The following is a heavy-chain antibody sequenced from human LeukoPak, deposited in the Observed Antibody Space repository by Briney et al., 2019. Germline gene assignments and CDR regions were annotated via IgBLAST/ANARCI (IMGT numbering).Heavy chain of an antibody. V-gene: IGHV4-59*01. CDR1: GDSISRYS. CDR2: TFKSGST. Sequence: SETLSLTCIVSGDSISRYSWSWVRQPPGKGLDWITYTFKSGSTYYNPFLKSRVTISVDTSKNQFSLRLNSLTAADTAVYYCAREAAAIIDYWGQGTLVTVSS. D-gene: IGHD6-13*01. CDR3: AREAAAIIDY. J-gene: IGHJ4*02.